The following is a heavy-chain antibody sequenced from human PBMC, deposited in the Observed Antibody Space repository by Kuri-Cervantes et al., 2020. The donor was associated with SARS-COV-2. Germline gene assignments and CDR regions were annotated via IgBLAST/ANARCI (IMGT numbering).Heavy chain of an antibody. D-gene: IGHD4-17*01. J-gene: IGHJ6*02. CDR3: ARLHVTTTPYYGMDV. Sequence: SVKVSCKASGFTFTSSAVQWVRQARGQRLEWIGWIVVGSGNTNYAQKFQERVTITRDMSTSTAYMELSSLKASDTAMYYCARLHVTTTPYYGMDVWGQGTTVTVSS. V-gene: IGHV1-58*01. CDR1: GFTFTSSA. CDR2: IVVGSGNT.